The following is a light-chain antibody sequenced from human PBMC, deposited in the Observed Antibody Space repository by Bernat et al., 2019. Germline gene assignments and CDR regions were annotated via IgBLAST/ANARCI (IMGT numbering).Light chain of an antibody. CDR2: EVS. J-gene: IGLJ2*01. V-gene: IGLV2-18*02. CDR3: SSFTSSSHLL. Sequence: QSALTQPPSVSGSPGQSVAISCTGTSSDVGSYNRVSWYQQPPGTAPKLIIYEVSHRPSGVPDRFSGSKSGNTASLTISGLQAEDEADYYCSSFTSSSHLLFGGGTTLTVL. CDR1: SSDVGSYNR.